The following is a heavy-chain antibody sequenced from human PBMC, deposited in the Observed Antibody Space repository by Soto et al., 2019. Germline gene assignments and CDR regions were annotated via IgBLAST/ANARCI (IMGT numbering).Heavy chain of an antibody. D-gene: IGHD3-10*01. CDR3: ARGGPRPYYDSGMDV. Sequence: QVQLVQSGAEVKKPGASVKVSCKSSGYTFSMSGISWVRQAPGQGLEWMGWISGYNGKTNYEQKFQDRVTMTTDTSTNMAYMELRSLRSDDTAVYYCARGGPRPYYDSGMDVWGQGTTVTVSS. CDR1: GYTFSMSG. J-gene: IGHJ6*02. CDR2: ISGYNGKT. V-gene: IGHV1-18*01.